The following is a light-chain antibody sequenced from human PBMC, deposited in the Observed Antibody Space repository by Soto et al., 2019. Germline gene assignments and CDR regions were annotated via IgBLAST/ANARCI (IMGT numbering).Light chain of an antibody. CDR1: QSVSSSY. CDR2: GAS. Sequence: EIALTQSPGTLSLSPGERATLSCRASQSVSSSYLAWYQQKPGQAPRLLIYGASSRATGIPHRFSGSGSGTDFTLTISILEPEDFAVYYCQQYGSPLTFGGGTKVEIK. CDR3: QQYGSPLT. V-gene: IGKV3-20*01. J-gene: IGKJ4*01.